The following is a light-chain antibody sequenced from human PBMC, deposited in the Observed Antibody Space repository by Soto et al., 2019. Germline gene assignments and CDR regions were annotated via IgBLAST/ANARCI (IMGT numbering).Light chain of an antibody. CDR3: QQFHTYYT. V-gene: IGKV1-17*01. CDR1: QGIRND. Sequence: DIQMTQFPSSLSASVGDRVTITCRASQGIRNDLGWYQQKPGRAPKLLIYDASSLEGGVPSRFSGSGFGTEFTLTISSLQPDDFATYYCQQFHTYYTFGQGTNVHIK. J-gene: IGKJ2*01. CDR2: DAS.